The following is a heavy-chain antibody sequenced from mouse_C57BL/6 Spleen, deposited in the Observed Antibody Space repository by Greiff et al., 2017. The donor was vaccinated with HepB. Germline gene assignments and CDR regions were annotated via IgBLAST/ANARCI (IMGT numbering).Heavy chain of an antibody. Sequence: EVKLVESGGGLVQPKGSLKLSCAASGFSFNTYAMNWVRQAPGKGLEWVARIRSKSNNYATYYADSVKDRFTISRDDSESMLYLQMNNLKTEDTAMYYCVRLYYYGSSSSWYFDVWGTGTTVTVSS. CDR3: VRLYYYGSSSSWYFDV. CDR2: IRSKSNNYAT. CDR1: GFSFNTYA. V-gene: IGHV10-1*01. J-gene: IGHJ1*03. D-gene: IGHD1-1*01.